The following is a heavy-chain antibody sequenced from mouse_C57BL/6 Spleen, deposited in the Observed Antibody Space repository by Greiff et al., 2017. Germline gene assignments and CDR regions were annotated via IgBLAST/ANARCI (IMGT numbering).Heavy chain of an antibody. CDR1: GYTFTSYW. V-gene: IGHV1-69*01. J-gene: IGHJ3*01. CDR3: ANSNYGFAY. D-gene: IGHD2-5*01. Sequence: QVQLQQPGAELVMPGASVKLSCKASGYTFTSYWMHWVKQRPGQGLEWIGEIDPSDSCTNYTQKFKGKSTLTVDTSSRTAYMQLSSLTSEKSAVYYCANSNYGFAYWGQGTLVTVSA. CDR2: IDPSDSCT.